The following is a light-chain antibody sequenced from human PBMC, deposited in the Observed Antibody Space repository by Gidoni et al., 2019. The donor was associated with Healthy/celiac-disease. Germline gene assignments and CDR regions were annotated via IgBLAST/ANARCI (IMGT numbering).Light chain of an antibody. CDR2: LNSDGSH. J-gene: IGLJ2*01. V-gene: IGLV4-69*01. Sequence: QLVLNQSPSASSSLGDAVKLTCTLSSWHSSYAIACHQQQPEKGPRYLMKLNSDGSHSKGDGIPDRFSGSSSGAERYLTISSLQSEDEADYYCQTWGTGIHVVFGGGTKLTVL. CDR3: QTWGTGIHVV. CDR1: SWHSSYA.